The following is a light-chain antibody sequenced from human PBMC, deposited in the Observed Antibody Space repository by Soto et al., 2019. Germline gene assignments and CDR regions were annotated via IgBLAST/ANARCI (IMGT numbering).Light chain of an antibody. J-gene: IGKJ4*01. V-gene: IGKV1-12*01. CDR3: QKADSFPLT. CDR1: QSISSW. CDR2: GES. Sequence: DIQMTQSPSTLSASVGDTVTISGRASQSISSWLAWYQQKTGKAPKIMIYGESTLESGVPSRLSGRGSGTDLNLTISSLQPEDFATYFCQKADSFPLTFGGGTKVDIK.